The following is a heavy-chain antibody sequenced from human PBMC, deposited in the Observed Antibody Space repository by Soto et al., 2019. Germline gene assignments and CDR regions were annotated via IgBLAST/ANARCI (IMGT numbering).Heavy chain of an antibody. Sequence: PGGSLRLSCAASGFTFSGYAMSWVRQAPGKGLEWVSVISGGDGSSYYADSVKGRFTISRDNSKNTLYLQMNSLRAEDTAVYYCAKGCDSSRYDALGIWGQGTMVTVSS. D-gene: IGHD3-22*01. CDR2: ISGGDGSS. J-gene: IGHJ3*02. CDR1: GFTFSGYA. V-gene: IGHV3-23*01. CDR3: AKGCDSSRYDALGI.